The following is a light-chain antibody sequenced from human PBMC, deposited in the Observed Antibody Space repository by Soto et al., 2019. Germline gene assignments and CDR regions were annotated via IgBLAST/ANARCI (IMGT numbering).Light chain of an antibody. Sequence: DIPMTQSPSTLSASVGDRVTITCRASQSISSWLAWYQQKPGKAPKLLIYDASSLESGVPSRFSGSGSGTEFTLTISSLQPDDFATYYCQIGFTFGPGTKVDIK. J-gene: IGKJ3*01. CDR2: DAS. CDR1: QSISSW. V-gene: IGKV1-5*01. CDR3: QIGFT.